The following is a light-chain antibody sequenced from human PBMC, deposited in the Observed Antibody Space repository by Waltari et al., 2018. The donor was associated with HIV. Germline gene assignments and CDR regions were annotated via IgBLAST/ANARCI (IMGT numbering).Light chain of an antibody. V-gene: IGLV3-10*01. CDR1: ALPKKY. CDR2: EDS. Sequence: SYELTQPPSVAVSPGQTARITCTGDALPKKYASWYQQKSGQAPVLLIYEDSKRPSGFPERFSGSSSGTTATSPSSGAQVDDEADYYCYSTDNSGHHRVFGTGTKLTVL. CDR3: YSTDNSGHHRV. J-gene: IGLJ2*01.